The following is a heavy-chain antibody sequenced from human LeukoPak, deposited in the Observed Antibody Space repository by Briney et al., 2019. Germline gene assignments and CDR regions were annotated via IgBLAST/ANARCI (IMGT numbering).Heavy chain of an antibody. J-gene: IGHJ4*02. CDR2: IYTSGRT. CDR3: ARDRWVVPAAIDY. CDR1: GGSISSGSSY. D-gene: IGHD2-2*01. Sequence: SETLSLTCTVSGGSISSGSSYWSWIRQPAGKGLEWIGRIYTSGRTNFNPSLRSRVTMSVDTSKNQFSLKVNSVTAADTAVYYCARDRWVVPAAIDYWGQGTLVTVSS. V-gene: IGHV4-61*02.